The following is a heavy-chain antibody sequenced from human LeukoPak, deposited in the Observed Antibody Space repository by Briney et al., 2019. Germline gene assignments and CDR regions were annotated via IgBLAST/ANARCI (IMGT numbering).Heavy chain of an antibody. J-gene: IGHJ5*02. D-gene: IGHD3-16*01. V-gene: IGHV4-59*11. Sequence: SETLSLTCTVSGGSISSHYWSWIRQPPGKGLEWIGYIYYSGSTNYNPSLKSRVTISVDTSKNQFSLKLSSVTAADTAVYYCARLVEFWFDPWGQGTLVTASS. CDR3: ARLVEFWFDP. CDR1: GGSISSHY. CDR2: IYYSGST.